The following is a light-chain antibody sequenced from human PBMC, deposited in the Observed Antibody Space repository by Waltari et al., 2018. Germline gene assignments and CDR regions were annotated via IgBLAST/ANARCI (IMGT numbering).Light chain of an antibody. CDR2: AAS. J-gene: IGKJ1*01. CDR1: QGIRNE. CDR3: LQENNYPQT. Sequence: AIQMTQSPSSLSASVGARVTITCRASQGIRNELNWYQQKPGKAPKLLIYAASILESGVPSRFSGSGSGTDFTLTISSLQPEDFATYYCLQENNYPQTFGQGTKVEIK. V-gene: IGKV1-6*01.